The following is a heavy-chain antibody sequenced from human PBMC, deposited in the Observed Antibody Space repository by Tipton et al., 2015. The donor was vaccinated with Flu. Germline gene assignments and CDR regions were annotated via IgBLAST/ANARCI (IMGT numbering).Heavy chain of an antibody. D-gene: IGHD3-3*01. J-gene: IGHJ6*03. Sequence: GSLRLSCTASGITFSSYAMSWVRQAPGKGLEWVSTIVRSGTSRYYADSVKGRFTISRDNAKNSLYLQMNSLRAEDTAVYYCARDGPEWNYFAYMDVWGKGTTVTVS. CDR1: GITFSSYA. V-gene: IGHV3-23*01. CDR2: IVRSGTSR. CDR3: ARDGPEWNYFAYMDV.